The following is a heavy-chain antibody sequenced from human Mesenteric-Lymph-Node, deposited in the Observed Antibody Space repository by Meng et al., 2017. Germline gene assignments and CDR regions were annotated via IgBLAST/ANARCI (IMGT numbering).Heavy chain of an antibody. Sequence: QWQLQESALGLVEPSQTLSLTCTASDGFTTSDDYYWSWIRQPPGKGLEWIGYIHYSGTTYYNPPLKSRIAISLDTSKNQFSLNLNSVTAADAAVYYCARDSPGGYGYFDSWGQGTLVTVSS. CDR2: IHYSGTT. J-gene: IGHJ4*02. V-gene: IGHV4-30-4*01. CDR3: ARDSPGGYGYFDS. CDR1: DGFTTSDDYY. D-gene: IGHD5-12*01.